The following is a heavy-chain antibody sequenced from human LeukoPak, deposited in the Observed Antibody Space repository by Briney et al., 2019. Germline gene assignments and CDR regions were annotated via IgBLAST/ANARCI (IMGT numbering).Heavy chain of an antibody. V-gene: IGHV3-72*01. Sequence: GGSLRLSRAASGFTSSDHYIDWVRQAPGKGLEWVGRTTDKANSYTTEYAASVKGRFTISRDDSKNSLYLQMDSLKTEDTAVYYCTRVKGGGRYDFDYWGQGTLVTVSS. CDR2: TTDKANSYTT. J-gene: IGHJ4*02. CDR3: TRVKGGGRYDFDY. D-gene: IGHD3-16*01. CDR1: GFTSSDHY.